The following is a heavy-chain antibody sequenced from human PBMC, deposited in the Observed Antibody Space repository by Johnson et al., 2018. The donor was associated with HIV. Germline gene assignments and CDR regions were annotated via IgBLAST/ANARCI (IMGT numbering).Heavy chain of an antibody. D-gene: IGHD6-13*01. CDR2: VRSDESNK. Sequence: QVLLVESGGGVVQPGGSLRLSCAASGFSFSNYGMHWVRQAPGKGLEWVAFVRSDESNKYSLDSVKGRFTISRDNSKNTLYLQMNSLRGEDTAVYYCARSKGSIWYGSAFDIWGQGTMVTVSS. J-gene: IGHJ3*02. V-gene: IGHV3-30*02. CDR3: ARSKGSIWYGSAFDI. CDR1: GFSFSNYG.